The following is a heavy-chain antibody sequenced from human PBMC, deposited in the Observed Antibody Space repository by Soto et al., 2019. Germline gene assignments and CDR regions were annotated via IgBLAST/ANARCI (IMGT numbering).Heavy chain of an antibody. CDR1: GFTFSSHG. Sequence: GGSLRLSCAASGFTFSSHGMSWVRQATGKGLEWVSSIGSSGATTYYADSVKGRFTISRDNSKNTMYLQMNSLRAEDTAVYYCAKLDTQIGTTFWGQGTLVTVSS. J-gene: IGHJ4*02. V-gene: IGHV3-23*01. CDR2: IGSSGATT. CDR3: AKLDTQIGTTF. D-gene: IGHD1-1*01.